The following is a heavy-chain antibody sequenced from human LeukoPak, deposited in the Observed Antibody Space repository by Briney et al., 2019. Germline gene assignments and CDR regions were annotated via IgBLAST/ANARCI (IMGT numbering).Heavy chain of an antibody. CDR1: GYSISSGYY. V-gene: IGHV4-38-2*02. Sequence: PSETLSLTCTVSGYSISSGYYWGWIRQPPGKGLEWIGSIYHSGGTYYNPSLKSRVTISVDTSKNQFSLKLSSVTAADTAVYYCAGRLHWGQGTLVTVSS. CDR2: IYHSGGT. CDR3: AGRLH. D-gene: IGHD2-21*01. J-gene: IGHJ4*02.